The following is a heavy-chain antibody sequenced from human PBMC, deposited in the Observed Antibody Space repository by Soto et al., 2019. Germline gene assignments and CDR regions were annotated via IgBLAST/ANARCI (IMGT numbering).Heavy chain of an antibody. CDR1: GGSISSGGYS. CDR3: ATQEVGGSYVYTFDP. Sequence: SETLSLTCAVSGGSISSGGYSWSWIRQPPGKGLEWIGSIYYSGSTYYNPSLKSRVTISVDTSKNQFSLKLSSVTVADTAVYYCATQEVGGSYVYTFDPWGQGTLVTVSS. J-gene: IGHJ5*02. D-gene: IGHD1-26*01. V-gene: IGHV4-30-2*03. CDR2: IYYSGST.